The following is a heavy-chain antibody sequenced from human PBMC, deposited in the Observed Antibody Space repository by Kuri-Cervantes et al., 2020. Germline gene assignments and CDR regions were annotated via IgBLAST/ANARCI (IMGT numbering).Heavy chain of an antibody. CDR2: IKHDGSEK. CDR1: GFTFSTYG. Sequence: GESLKISCEAFGFTFSTYGMHWVRQAPGKGLEWVANIKHDGSEKYYVDSVMGRFTISRDNAKNSLYLQMNSLRVEDTAVYYCARDRGYSGYGTDYWGQGTLVTVSS. D-gene: IGHD5-12*01. V-gene: IGHV3-7*01. J-gene: IGHJ4*02. CDR3: ARDRGYSGYGTDY.